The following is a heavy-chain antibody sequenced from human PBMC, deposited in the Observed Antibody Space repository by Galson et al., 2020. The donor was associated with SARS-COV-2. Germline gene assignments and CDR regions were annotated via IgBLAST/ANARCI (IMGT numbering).Heavy chain of an antibody. D-gene: IGHD3-9*01. CDR3: ARTRRTYYVLLIGYFVYTFDV. CDR1: GGSISSGSYL. Sequence: SETLSLTCTVPGGSISSGSYLWGWIRQPPGKGLEWIGNIYNNRSTYYNPSLKSRLAISVDTSKNQFSLNLRSVTAADMAVYYCARTRRTYYVLLIGYFVYTFDVWGQGTMVTVSA. V-gene: IGHV4-39*07. J-gene: IGHJ3*01. CDR2: IYNNRST.